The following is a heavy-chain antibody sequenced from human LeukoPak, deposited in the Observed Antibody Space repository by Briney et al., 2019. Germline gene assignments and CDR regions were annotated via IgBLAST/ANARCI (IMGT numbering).Heavy chain of an antibody. CDR1: GYSISSGYY. CDR3: ASDWGLRYFDY. CDR2: IYHSGST. D-gene: IGHD5-12*01. J-gene: IGHJ4*02. V-gene: IGHV4-38-2*01. Sequence: PSETLSLTCAVSGYSISSGYYWGWIRPPPGKGLEWIGSIYHSGSTYYNPSLKSRVTISVDTSKNQFSLKLSSVTAADTAVYYCASDWGLRYFDYWGQGTLVTVSS.